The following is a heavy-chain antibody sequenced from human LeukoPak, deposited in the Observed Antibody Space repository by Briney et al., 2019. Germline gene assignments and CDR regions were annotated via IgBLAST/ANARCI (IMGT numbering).Heavy chain of an antibody. Sequence: ASVKVSCEASGYTFTSYDINWVRQATGQGLEWMGWMNPNSGNTGYAQKFQGRVTMTTDTSTSTAYMELRSLRSDDTAVYYCAVAGTVWGQGTLVTVSS. J-gene: IGHJ4*02. CDR2: MNPNSGNT. CDR3: AVAGTV. V-gene: IGHV1-8*01. CDR1: GYTFTSYD. D-gene: IGHD6-19*01.